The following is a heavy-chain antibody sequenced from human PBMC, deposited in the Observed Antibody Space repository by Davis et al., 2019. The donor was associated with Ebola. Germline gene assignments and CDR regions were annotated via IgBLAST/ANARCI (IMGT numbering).Heavy chain of an antibody. V-gene: IGHV5-51*01. D-gene: IGHD6-19*01. CDR3: ARPEGQWVPVN. Sequence: GESLMISCQGSGYSFSNYWIGWVRHMPGKGLEWMGIIYPGDSDPRYSPSFQGQVTISADRSISTAYLQWNSLKASDTGTYYWARPEGQWVPVNWGQGTLVTVSS. CDR1: GYSFSNYW. J-gene: IGHJ4*02. CDR2: IYPGDSDP.